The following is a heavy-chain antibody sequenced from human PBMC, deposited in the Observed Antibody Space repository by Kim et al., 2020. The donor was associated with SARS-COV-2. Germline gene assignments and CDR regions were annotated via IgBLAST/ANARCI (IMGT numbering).Heavy chain of an antibody. J-gene: IGHJ6*02. V-gene: IGHV3-21*01. CDR1: GFTFSSYS. CDR2: ISSSSSYI. D-gene: IGHD3-22*01. CDR3: ARDIYYDSSGYYLRYYYYGMYV. Sequence: GGSLRLSCAASGFTFSSYSMNWVRQAPGKGLEWVSSISSSSSYIYYADSVKGRFTISRDNAKNSLYLQMNSLRAEDTAVYYCARDIYYDSSGYYLRYYYYGMYVCGQGTTVTVSS.